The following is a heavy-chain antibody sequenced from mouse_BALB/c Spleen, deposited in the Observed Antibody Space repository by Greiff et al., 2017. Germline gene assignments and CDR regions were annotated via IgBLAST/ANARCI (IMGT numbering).Heavy chain of an antibody. CDR1: GFSLTSYG. CDR2: IWAGGST. D-gene: IGHD2-4*01. Sequence: QVQLQQSGPGLVAPSQSLSITCTVSGFSLTSYGVHWVRQPPGKGLEWLGVIWAGGSTNYNSALMSRLSISKDNSKSQVFLKMNSLQTDDTAMYYCARNLAMITTIAMDYWGQGTSVTVSS. CDR3: ARNLAMITTIAMDY. V-gene: IGHV2-9*02. J-gene: IGHJ4*01.